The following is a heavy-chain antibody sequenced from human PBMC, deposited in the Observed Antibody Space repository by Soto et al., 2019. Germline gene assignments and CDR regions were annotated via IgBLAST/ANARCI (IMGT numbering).Heavy chain of an antibody. CDR1: GGTFSSYT. V-gene: IGHV1-69*02. Sequence: SVKVPCKASGGTFSSYTISWVRQAPGQGFEWMVRFILILGIAIFAQKFQGSVTITADKSTSTAYMELSSLRSEDTAVYYCARDSSSPPYYYYGMDVWGQGTTVTVSS. J-gene: IGHJ6*02. D-gene: IGHD6-13*01. CDR3: ARDSSSPPYYYYGMDV. CDR2: FILILGIA.